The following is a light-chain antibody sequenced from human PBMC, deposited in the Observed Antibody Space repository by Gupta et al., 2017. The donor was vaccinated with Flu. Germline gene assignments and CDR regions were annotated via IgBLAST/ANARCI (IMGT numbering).Light chain of an antibody. CDR3: QVGDRISGDKV. CDR2: DNR. J-gene: IGLJ3*02. Sequence: SSVLPQPPPVSVAPGQTATITWGGDNIGSKSAHWYQHKPGQAPVLIVYDNRDRPSMIPERFSGSNYGNTATLSISRVEAGDAADYYCQVGDRISGDKVFGGGTTLTVL. V-gene: IGLV3-21*02. CDR1: NIGSKS.